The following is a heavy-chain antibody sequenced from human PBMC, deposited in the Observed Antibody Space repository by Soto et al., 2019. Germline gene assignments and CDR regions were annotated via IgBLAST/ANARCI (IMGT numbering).Heavy chain of an antibody. V-gene: IGHV4-59*01. D-gene: IGHD6-13*01. CDR3: ARLYSSSWYNVDY. Sequence: TLSLTCTVSGGSISSYYWSWIRQPPGKGLEWIGYIYYSGSTNYNPSLKSRVTISVDTSKNQFSLKLSSVTAADTAVYYCARLYSSSWYNVDYWGQGTLVTVSS. CDR2: IYYSGST. CDR1: GGSISSYY. J-gene: IGHJ4*02.